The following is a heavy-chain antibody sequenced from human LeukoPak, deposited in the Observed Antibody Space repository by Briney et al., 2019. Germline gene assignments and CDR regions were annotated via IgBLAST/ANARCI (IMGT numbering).Heavy chain of an antibody. Sequence: SQTLSLTCAISGDSVSSNSAAWHWIRQSPSRGLEWLGRTYYRSKWYNDYAVSVKSRITINPDTSKNQFSLQLNSVTPEDTAVYYCARVTTSLDDAFDIWGQGTMVTVSS. V-gene: IGHV6-1*01. J-gene: IGHJ3*02. CDR3: ARVTTSLDDAFDI. CDR2: TYYRSKWYN. CDR1: GDSVSSNSAA. D-gene: IGHD3-22*01.